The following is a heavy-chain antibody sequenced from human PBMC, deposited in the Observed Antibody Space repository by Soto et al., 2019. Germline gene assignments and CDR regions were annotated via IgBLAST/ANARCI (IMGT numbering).Heavy chain of an antibody. CDR1: GYTFTSYY. J-gene: IGHJ4*02. D-gene: IGHD2-21*02. CDR3: ARGGIVVVTADSGFDY. CDR2: INPSGGST. V-gene: IGHV1-46*01. Sequence: ASVKVSCKASGYTFTSYYMHWVLQAPGEGLEWMGIINPSGGSTSYAQKFQGRVTMTRDTSTSTVYMELSSLRSEDTAVYYCARGGIVVVTADSGFDYWGQGTLVTVSS.